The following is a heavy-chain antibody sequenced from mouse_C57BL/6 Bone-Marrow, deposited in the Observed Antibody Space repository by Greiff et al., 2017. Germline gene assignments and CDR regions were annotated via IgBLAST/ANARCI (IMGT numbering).Heavy chain of an antibody. Sequence: VQLQQSGPELVKPGASVKISCKASGYTFTDYYMNWVKQSHGQSLEWIGDINPNNGGTSYNQKFKGKATLTVDKSSSTAYMELRSLTSEDSAVYYCASLYYGLDYWGQGTTLTVSS. J-gene: IGHJ2*01. D-gene: IGHD1-1*01. CDR3: ASLYYGLDY. CDR1: GYTFTDYY. V-gene: IGHV1-26*01. CDR2: INPNNGGT.